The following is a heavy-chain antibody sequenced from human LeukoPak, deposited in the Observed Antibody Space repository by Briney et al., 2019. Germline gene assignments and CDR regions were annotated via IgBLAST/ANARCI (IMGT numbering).Heavy chain of an antibody. D-gene: IGHD6-19*01. V-gene: IGHV4-39*01. CDR2: IYYSGST. J-gene: IGHJ4*02. CDR3: ARHYSSGWYDY. CDR1: GGSISSGSYY. Sequence: SETLSLTCTVSGGSISSGSYYWGWIRQPPGKGLEWIGSIYYSGSTYYNPSLKSRVTISVDTSKNQFSLKLSSVTAADTAVYYCARHYSSGWYDYWGQGTLVTVSS.